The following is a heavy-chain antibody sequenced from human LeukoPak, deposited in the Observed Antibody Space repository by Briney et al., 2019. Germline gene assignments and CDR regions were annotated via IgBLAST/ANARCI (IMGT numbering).Heavy chain of an antibody. V-gene: IGHV3-66*01. D-gene: IGHD5-12*01. Sequence: SGGSLRLSCAASGFTFSRYPMSWVRQAPGKGLEWVSVIYSGGTTHYADSVKGRFTISRDNSKNTLYLQVNSLRAEDTAVYYCAGGLTWILHWGQGTLVTVSS. CDR1: GFTFSRYP. J-gene: IGHJ4*02. CDR2: IYSGGTT. CDR3: AGGLTWILH.